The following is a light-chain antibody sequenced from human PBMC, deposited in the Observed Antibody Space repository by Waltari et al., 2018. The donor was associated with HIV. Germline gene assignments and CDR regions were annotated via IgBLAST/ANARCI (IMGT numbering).Light chain of an antibody. CDR3: SSYTTSSDLDVV. V-gene: IGLV2-14*01. CDR1: SGDVGGYNY. J-gene: IGLJ2*01. CDR2: EVS. Sequence: QSALTQPASISGSPGQSITISCTGTSGDVGGYNYVSWYQQKPGKAPQFIIYEVSERPTGVSSRFSGSKSVNTAFLTISGLQADDEADYYCSSYTTSSDLDVVFGGGTKLTVL.